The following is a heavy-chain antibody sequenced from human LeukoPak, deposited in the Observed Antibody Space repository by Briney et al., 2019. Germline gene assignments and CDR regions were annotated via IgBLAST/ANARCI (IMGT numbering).Heavy chain of an antibody. V-gene: IGHV3-33*08. CDR2: IWYDGSDA. Sequence: PGGSLRLSCAASGFTLRSNGMHWVRQAPGRGLEWVTYIWYDGSDADYADPVKGRFTISRDNSMNTLYLQMNSLRAEDTAVYYCARYTTGHGFDVWGQGTLVTVSS. D-gene: IGHD2/OR15-2a*01. CDR1: GFTLRSNG. J-gene: IGHJ4*02. CDR3: ARYTTGHGFDV.